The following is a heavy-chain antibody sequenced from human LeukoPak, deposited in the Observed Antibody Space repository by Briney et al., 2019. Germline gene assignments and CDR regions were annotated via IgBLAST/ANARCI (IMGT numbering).Heavy chain of an antibody. CDR1: GFTFSSYW. V-gene: IGHV3-7*01. Sequence: GGSLRLSCAASGFTFSSYWMSWVRQAPGKGLEWVANIKQDGSEKYYVDSVKGRFTISRDDAKNSLYLQMNSLRAEDTAIYYCAREDDWNYEDYWGQGTLVTVSS. J-gene: IGHJ4*02. CDR2: IKQDGSEK. D-gene: IGHD1-7*01. CDR3: AREDDWNYEDY.